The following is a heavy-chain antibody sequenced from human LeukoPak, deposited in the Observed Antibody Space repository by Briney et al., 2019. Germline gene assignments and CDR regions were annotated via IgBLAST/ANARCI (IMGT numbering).Heavy chain of an antibody. CDR1: GDSISGSSYY. V-gene: IGHV4-39*01. D-gene: IGHD6-19*01. CDR2: LYSSGTT. J-gene: IGHJ4*02. Sequence: SETLSLTCTVSGDSISGSSYYWGWIRQPPGKGLEWIGSLYSSGTTYYNPSLKSRVTISVDTSKNQFSLKLSSVTAADTAVYYCARSSNGWLLRAWWGQGSLVTVSS. CDR3: ARSSNGWLLRAW.